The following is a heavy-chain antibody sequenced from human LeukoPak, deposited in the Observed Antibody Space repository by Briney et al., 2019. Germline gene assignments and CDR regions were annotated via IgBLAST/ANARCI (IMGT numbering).Heavy chain of an antibody. CDR1: GGSFSGYY. D-gene: IGHD3-22*01. Sequence: SETLSLTCAVYGGSFSGYYWTWIRQTPEKGLEWIGEMNPSGSTNYNPSLKSRITISVDTSKNQFSLELSSVTAADTAVYYCARGRQDVTMIVVVMTAVSYYLDVWGKGTAVTVS. J-gene: IGHJ6*03. V-gene: IGHV4-34*01. CDR3: ARGRQDVTMIVVVMTAVSYYLDV. CDR2: MNPSGST.